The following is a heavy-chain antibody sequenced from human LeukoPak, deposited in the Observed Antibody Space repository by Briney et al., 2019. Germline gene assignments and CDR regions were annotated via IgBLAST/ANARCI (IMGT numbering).Heavy chain of an antibody. D-gene: IGHD3-16*01. Sequence: PGGSLRLSCAASGFTFSSYGMHWVRQAPGKGLEWVAVIWYDGSNKYYADSVKGRFTISRDNSKNTLYLQMNSLRAEDTAVYYCARAWGLYGMDVWGRGTTVTVSS. V-gene: IGHV3-33*01. CDR1: GFTFSSYG. CDR3: ARAWGLYGMDV. CDR2: IWYDGSNK. J-gene: IGHJ6*02.